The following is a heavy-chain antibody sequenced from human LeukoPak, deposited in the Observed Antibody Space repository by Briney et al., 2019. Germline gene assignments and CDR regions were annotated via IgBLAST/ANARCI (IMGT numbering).Heavy chain of an antibody. V-gene: IGHV1-69*13. CDR2: IIPIFGTA. D-gene: IGHD6-19*01. CDR3: ARGGIAVAGRGALDY. J-gene: IGHJ4*02. Sequence: GASVNVSCKASGGTFSSYAISWVRQAPGQGLEWMGGIIPIFGTANYAQKFQGRVTITADESTSTAYMELSSLRSEDTAVYYCARGGIAVAGRGALDYWGQGTLVTVSS. CDR1: GGTFSSYA.